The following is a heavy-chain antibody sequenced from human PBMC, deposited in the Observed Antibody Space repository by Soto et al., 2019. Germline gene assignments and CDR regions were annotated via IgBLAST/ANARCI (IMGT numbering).Heavy chain of an antibody. V-gene: IGHV3-23*01. CDR1: GFTFSSYA. J-gene: IGHJ4*02. CDR3: ARSYSSGWEFDY. CDR2: ISPSVVNT. Sequence: PGGSLRLSCAASGFTFSSYAMTWVRLAPGKGLEWVSSISPSVVNTYYADSVKGRFTVSRDNAQNSLSLKLNSLRVEDTAVYYCARSYSSGWEFDYWGQGTQVTVSS. D-gene: IGHD6-19*01.